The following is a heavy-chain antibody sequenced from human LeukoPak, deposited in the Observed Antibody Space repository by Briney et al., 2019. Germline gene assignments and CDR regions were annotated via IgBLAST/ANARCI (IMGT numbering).Heavy chain of an antibody. J-gene: IGHJ4*02. V-gene: IGHV3-48*04. Sequence: GSLRLSCAASGFTFSSYSMNWVRQAPGKGLEWVSYISSSGNTIDYADSVKGRFTISRDNAKNSLYLQMVSLRAEDTAVYYCARLHGYSYGYGDYRGQGTLVTVSS. D-gene: IGHD5-18*01. CDR3: ARLHGYSYGYGDY. CDR2: ISSSGNTI. CDR1: GFTFSSYS.